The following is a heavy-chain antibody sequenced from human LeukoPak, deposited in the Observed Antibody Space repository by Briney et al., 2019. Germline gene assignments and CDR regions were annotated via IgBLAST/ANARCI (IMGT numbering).Heavy chain of an antibody. CDR3: ARGPPRPKYCSGGSCYYGY. J-gene: IGHJ4*02. V-gene: IGHV4-34*01. Sequence: SETLSLTCAVYGGSFSGYYWSWIRQPPGKGLEWIGEINHSGSTNYNPSLQSRVTISVDTSKNQFSLKLSSVTAADTAVSYCARGPPRPKYCSGGSCYYGYWGQGTLVTVSS. D-gene: IGHD2-15*01. CDR2: INHSGST. CDR1: GGSFSGYY.